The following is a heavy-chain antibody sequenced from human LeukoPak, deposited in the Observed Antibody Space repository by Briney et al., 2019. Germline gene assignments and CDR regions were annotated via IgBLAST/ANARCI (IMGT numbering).Heavy chain of an antibody. Sequence: ASVKVSCKASGYTFTGYYMHWVRQAPGQGLEWMGWINPNSGGTNYAQKFQGRVTMTRDTSISTAYMELSRLRSDDTAVYYCAREGEPGATTDRFAFDIWGQGTMVTVSS. CDR3: AREGEPGATTDRFAFDI. CDR1: GYTFTGYY. J-gene: IGHJ3*02. D-gene: IGHD1-1*01. CDR2: INPNSGGT. V-gene: IGHV1-2*02.